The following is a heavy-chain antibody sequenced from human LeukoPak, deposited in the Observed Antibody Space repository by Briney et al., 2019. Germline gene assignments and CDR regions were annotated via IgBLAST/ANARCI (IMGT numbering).Heavy chain of an antibody. D-gene: IGHD1-26*01. CDR2: ISAYNGNT. J-gene: IGHJ4*02. CDR1: GYTFTSYG. CDR3: ASSSYSGSYYVGLDY. Sequence: GPVKVSCKASGYTFTSYGISWVRQAPRQGLESMGWISAYNGNTNYAQKLQGRVTMTTDTSTSTAYMELRSLRSDDTAVYYCASSSYSGSYYVGLDYWGQGTLVTVSS. V-gene: IGHV1-18*01.